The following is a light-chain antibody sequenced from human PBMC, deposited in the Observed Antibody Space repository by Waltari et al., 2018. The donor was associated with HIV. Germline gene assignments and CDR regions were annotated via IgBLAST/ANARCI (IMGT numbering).Light chain of an antibody. V-gene: IGKV1D-13*01. CDR3: QQFNNYPLT. J-gene: IGKJ4*01. CDR1: QGISSA. Sequence: AIQLTQSPSSLSASVGDRITITCRASQGISSALAWYQQRPGKAPKLLIYAASSLKSGVPSRFSGSESGTDFTFTISSLQPEDFATYYCQQFNNYPLTFGGGTKVEI. CDR2: AAS.